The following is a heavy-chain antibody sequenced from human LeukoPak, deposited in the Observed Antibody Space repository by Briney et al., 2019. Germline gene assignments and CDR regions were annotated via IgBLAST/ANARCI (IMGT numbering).Heavy chain of an antibody. CDR3: AREMWRGFVDY. CDR1: GFTFSDYY. Sequence: GGSLRLSCAASGFTFSDYYMSWIRQAPGKGLGWVSYISSSGSTIYYADSVKGRFTISRDNDKNSLYLQMNSLRAEDTAVYYCAREMWRGFVDYWGQGPLVTVSS. J-gene: IGHJ4*02. CDR2: ISSSGSTI. V-gene: IGHV3-11*01. D-gene: IGHD3-3*01.